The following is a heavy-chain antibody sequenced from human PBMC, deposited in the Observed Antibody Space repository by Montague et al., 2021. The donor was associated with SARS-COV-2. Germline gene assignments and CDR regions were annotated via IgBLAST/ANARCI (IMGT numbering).Heavy chain of an antibody. CDR3: ARGRPVQGSFSHLDSTSSGSLDI. CDR2: SIQGGAH. D-gene: IGHD3/OR15-3a*01. V-gene: IGHV4-34*12. CDR1: RVSFSNYY. J-gene: IGHJ3*02. Sequence: SETLSLTCAVTRVSFSNYYWTWFRQPPGKKLPWCVESIQGGAHNYSQPPQSSVTISSDKSKKKISLQLNTVTAADTAVFFCARGRPVQGSFSHLDSTSSGSLDIWAQGSLVIVSS.